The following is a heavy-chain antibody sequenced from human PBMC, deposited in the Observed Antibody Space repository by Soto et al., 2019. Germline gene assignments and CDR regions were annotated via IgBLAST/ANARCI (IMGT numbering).Heavy chain of an antibody. CDR1: GYSFRSYD. Sequence: NVSCKTSGYSFRSYDINWVRQATGQGLEWMGWMNPHTGNTGYAQKFQGRVTMTTRKTSISTAYMELSSLRSEDTAVYYCARGPTWQLAVWGQGTLVTVSS. D-gene: IGHD6-6*01. CDR3: ARGPTWQLAV. J-gene: IGHJ4*02. V-gene: IGHV1-8*01. CDR2: MNPHTGNT.